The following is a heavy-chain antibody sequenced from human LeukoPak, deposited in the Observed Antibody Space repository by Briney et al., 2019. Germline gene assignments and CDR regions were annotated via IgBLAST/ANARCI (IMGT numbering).Heavy chain of an antibody. D-gene: IGHD3-9*01. Sequence: GGSLRLSCAASGFTFSSYGMSWVRQAPGKGLEWVSAISGSGGSTYYADSVKGRSTISRDNSKNTLYLQMNSLRAEDTAVYYCAKDSATYYDILTGRYPLYYWGQGTLVTVSS. CDR2: ISGSGGST. J-gene: IGHJ4*02. CDR3: AKDSATYYDILTGRYPLYY. V-gene: IGHV3-23*01. CDR1: GFTFSSYG.